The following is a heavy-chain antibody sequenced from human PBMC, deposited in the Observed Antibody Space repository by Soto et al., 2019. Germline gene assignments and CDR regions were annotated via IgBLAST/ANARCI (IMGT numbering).Heavy chain of an antibody. V-gene: IGHV3-23*01. D-gene: IGHD6-13*01. CDR3: AKDVSASSSEYFQH. Sequence: GGSLRLSCAAPGFMFSSYAMNWVRQAPGMGLEWVSAISGSGGSTYYADSVKGRFTISRDNSKNTLYLQMNSLRAEDTAVYYCAKDVSASSSEYFQHWGQGTLVTVSS. J-gene: IGHJ1*01. CDR1: GFMFSSYA. CDR2: ISGSGGST.